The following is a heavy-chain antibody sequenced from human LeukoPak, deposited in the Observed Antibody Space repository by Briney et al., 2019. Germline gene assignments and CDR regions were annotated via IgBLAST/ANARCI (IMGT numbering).Heavy chain of an antibody. Sequence: PSETLSLTCTVSGYSINNGYYWGWIRQAPGKGLEWIGSISHSGGNHYNASLKSRVAISLDTSKNQFFLRLASVTAADTALYYCAREYSGSHNWFDPWGQGTLVTVSS. CDR1: GYSINNGYY. CDR2: ISHSGGN. CDR3: AREYSGSHNWFDP. V-gene: IGHV4-38-2*02. D-gene: IGHD1-26*01. J-gene: IGHJ5*02.